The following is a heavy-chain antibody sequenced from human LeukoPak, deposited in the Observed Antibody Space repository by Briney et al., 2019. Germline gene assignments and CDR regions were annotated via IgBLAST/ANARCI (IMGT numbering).Heavy chain of an antibody. Sequence: GGSLRLSCAASGFTFDDYAMHWVRQAPGKGLEWVSGISWNSGSIGYADSVKGRFTISRDNAKNSLYLQMNSLRAEDTALYYCAKNFEVVATRIAFDIWGQGTMVTVSS. CDR2: ISWNSGSI. CDR1: GFTFDDYA. D-gene: IGHD5-12*01. J-gene: IGHJ3*02. V-gene: IGHV3-9*01. CDR3: AKNFEVVATRIAFDI.